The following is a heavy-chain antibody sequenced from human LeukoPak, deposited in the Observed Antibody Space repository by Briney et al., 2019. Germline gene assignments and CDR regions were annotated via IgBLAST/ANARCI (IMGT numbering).Heavy chain of an antibody. D-gene: IGHD5-18*01. V-gene: IGHV4-59*01. CDR2: IYYSGST. Sequence: SETLSLTCTVSGGSISSYYWSWIRQSPGKGLEWIGYIYYSGSTNYNPSLKSRVTISVDTSKNQFSLKLSSVTAADTAVYYCARAYRYTKYYFDYWGQGTLVTVSS. CDR3: ARAYRYTKYYFDY. J-gene: IGHJ4*02. CDR1: GGSISSYY.